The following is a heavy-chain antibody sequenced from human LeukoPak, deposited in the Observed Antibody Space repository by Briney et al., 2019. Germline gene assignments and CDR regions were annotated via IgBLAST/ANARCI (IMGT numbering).Heavy chain of an antibody. J-gene: IGHJ4*02. V-gene: IGHV1-2*02. Sequence: ASVKVSCKASGYTFTGYYINWVRQAPGQGLEWMGWINPNSGGTNYAQKFQGRVTMTRDTSISTAYMELLRLRSDDTAVYYCARLLTTRVFDFWGQGTLVTVSS. CDR2: INPNSGGT. CDR1: GYTFTGYY. D-gene: IGHD4-11*01. CDR3: ARLLTTRVFDF.